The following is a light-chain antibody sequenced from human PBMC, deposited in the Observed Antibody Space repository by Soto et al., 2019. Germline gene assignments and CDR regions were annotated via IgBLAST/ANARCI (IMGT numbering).Light chain of an antibody. CDR2: GAS. CDR1: QSVSSNY. CDR3: QQYGSSPRT. Sequence: EIVLTQSPGTLSLSPGERATLSCRASQSVSSNYLAWYQQKPGQAPRLLIYGASIRAAGIPDRFSGSGSGTDFTLTIRRLEPEDFAVYYCQQYGSSPRTFGQGTKVDI. J-gene: IGKJ1*01. V-gene: IGKV3-20*01.